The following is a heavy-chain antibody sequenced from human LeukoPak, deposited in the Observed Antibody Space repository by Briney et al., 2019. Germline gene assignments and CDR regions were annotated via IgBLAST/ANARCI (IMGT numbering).Heavy chain of an antibody. CDR1: GGSISSYY. D-gene: IGHD2-21*02. CDR2: IYYSGST. V-gene: IGHV4-59*01. J-gene: IGHJ5*02. Sequence: MASETLSLTCTVSGGSISSYYWSWIRQPPGKGLEWIGYIYYSGSTNYNPSLKSRVTISVDTSKNQFSLKLSSVTAADTAVYYCAREGNWVTNWFDPWGQGTLVTVSS. CDR3: AREGNWVTNWFDP.